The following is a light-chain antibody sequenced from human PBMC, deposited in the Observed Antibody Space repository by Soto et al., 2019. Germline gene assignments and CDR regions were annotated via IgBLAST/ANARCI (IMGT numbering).Light chain of an antibody. Sequence: DIQMTQSPSSVSASVVDRVTITFRASQDIFNYLAWYQQKPGKAPKLLIYAASGLQNGVPSRFSGSGSGTDFTLTISSLQPEDFASYYCQQGNIFPWTFGQGTKVDIK. V-gene: IGKV1-12*01. CDR1: QDIFNY. CDR3: QQGNIFPWT. CDR2: AAS. J-gene: IGKJ1*01.